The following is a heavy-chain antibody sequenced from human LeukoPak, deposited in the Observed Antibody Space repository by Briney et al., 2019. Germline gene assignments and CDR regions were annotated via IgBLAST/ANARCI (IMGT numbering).Heavy chain of an antibody. CDR2: ISSSSSYI. D-gene: IGHD6-19*01. J-gene: IGHJ1*01. Sequence: GGSPRLSCAASGFTFSSYSMNWVRQAPGKGLEWVSSISSSSSYIYYADSVKGRFTISRDNAKNSLYLQVNSLRAEDTAVYYCASSGWFEGYFQHWGQGTLVTVSS. V-gene: IGHV3-21*01. CDR3: ASSGWFEGYFQH. CDR1: GFTFSSYS.